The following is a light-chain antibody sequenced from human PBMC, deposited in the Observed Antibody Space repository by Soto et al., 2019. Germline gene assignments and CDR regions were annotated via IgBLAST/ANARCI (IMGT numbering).Light chain of an antibody. CDR3: QQRGNRPPWT. CDR1: QSVGKY. Sequence: EIVMTQSPATLSLSPGERATLSCRASQSVGKYLVWYQQKPGQAPRLLIYDASNRATGIPARFSGSGSGTDFTLTISSLEPEDFAVYYCQQRGNRPPWTFGQGTKVDIK. CDR2: DAS. J-gene: IGKJ1*01. V-gene: IGKV3-11*01.